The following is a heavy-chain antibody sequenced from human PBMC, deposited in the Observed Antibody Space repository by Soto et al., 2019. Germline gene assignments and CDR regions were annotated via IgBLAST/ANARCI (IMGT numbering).Heavy chain of an antibody. J-gene: IGHJ4*02. CDR3: AKEKSIAALDY. CDR1: GFTFDDYA. Sequence: EVQLVESGGGLVQPGRSLRLSCAASGFTFDDYAMHWVRQAPGKGLEWVSGISWNSGSIGYADSVKGRFTISRDNAKNSLYLQMNSLRAEDTALYYCAKEKSIAALDYWGQGTLVTVSS. D-gene: IGHD6-6*01. V-gene: IGHV3-9*01. CDR2: ISWNSGSI.